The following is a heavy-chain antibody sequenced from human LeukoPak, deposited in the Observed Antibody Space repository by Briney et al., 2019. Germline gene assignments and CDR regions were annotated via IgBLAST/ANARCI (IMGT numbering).Heavy chain of an antibody. D-gene: IGHD3-10*01. V-gene: IGHV3-33*01. J-gene: IGHJ4*02. Sequence: PGGSLRLSCAASGFTFSDHGMHWVRQAPGKGLEWVAIIWYNGSKKYYAESVKGRFTISRDNSKNTLYLQMSSLRAEDTAVYYCARDPYGSGDGYFDYWGQGTLSPSPQ. CDR3: ARDPYGSGDGYFDY. CDR1: GFTFSDHG. CDR2: IWYNGSKK.